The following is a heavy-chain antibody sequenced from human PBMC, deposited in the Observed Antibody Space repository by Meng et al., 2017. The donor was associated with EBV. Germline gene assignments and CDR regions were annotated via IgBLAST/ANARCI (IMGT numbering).Heavy chain of an antibody. CDR3: ANQLWDGGE. CDR1: GFHFRNYG. V-gene: IGHV3-23*01. Sequence: LCDASEVWGQPWVSPRLPFTAAGFHFRNYGITWVLHAPVKGLEWVSRINTSGCNTHYADSVEGRFTISRDNSKNTLYLQMNSLRAEDTAVYYCANQLWDGGEWGQGTLVTVSS. D-gene: IGHD3-16*01. CDR2: INTSGCNT. J-gene: IGHJ4*02.